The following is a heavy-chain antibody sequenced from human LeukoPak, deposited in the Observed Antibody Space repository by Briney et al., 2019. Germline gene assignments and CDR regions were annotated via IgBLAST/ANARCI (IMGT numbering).Heavy chain of an antibody. Sequence: GGSLRLSCAASGFSFSSYAMTWVRQGPGRGLEWVSGISGSGGYTYHADSVKGRLTISRDNSNNTLYLQMNSLRAEDTAVYYCARDKSVGATPLDYWGQGTLVTVSS. CDR2: ISGSGGYT. V-gene: IGHV3-23*01. CDR1: GFSFSSYA. CDR3: ARDKSVGATPLDY. D-gene: IGHD1-26*01. J-gene: IGHJ4*02.